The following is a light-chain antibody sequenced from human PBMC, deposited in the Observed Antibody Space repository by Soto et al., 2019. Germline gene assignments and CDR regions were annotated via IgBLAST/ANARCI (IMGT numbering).Light chain of an antibody. CDR3: SSYTSSSTPYV. J-gene: IGLJ1*01. CDR1: SSDVGGYNF. V-gene: IGLV2-14*01. Sequence: QSVLTQPASVSGSPGQSITISCTGTSSDVGGYNFVSWYQQHPGKAPKLMIYEVSNRPSGVSNRFSGSKSGNTASLTISGLQAEEEADYYCSSYTSSSTPYVFGTGTKLPS. CDR2: EVS.